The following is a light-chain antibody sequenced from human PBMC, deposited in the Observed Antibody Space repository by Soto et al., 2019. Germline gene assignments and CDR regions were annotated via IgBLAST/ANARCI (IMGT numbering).Light chain of an antibody. CDR1: RGHSSYA. V-gene: IGLV4-69*01. J-gene: IGLJ3*02. CDR3: QTWGTGIRG. Sequence: QLVLTQSPSAATSLRAQGKLTCTLSRGHSSYAIAWHQQQPEKGPRYLMKLTSDGSHTMGDGIPDRFSGSSSGAERYLTIASLQSEDEADYYCQTWGTGIRGFGGGTKLTGL. CDR2: LTSDGSH.